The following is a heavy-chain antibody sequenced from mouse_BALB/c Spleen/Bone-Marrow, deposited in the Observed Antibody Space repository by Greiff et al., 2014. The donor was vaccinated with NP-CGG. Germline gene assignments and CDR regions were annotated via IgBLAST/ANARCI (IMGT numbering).Heavy chain of an antibody. Sequence: EVHLVESGPELVKPGASVKMSCKASGYTFTSYVMHWVKQKPGQGPEWIGYINPYNDGSKYNEKFKGKATLTSDKSSSTAYMELSSLTSEDSAVYYCARYYYGYYFDYWGQGTTLTVSS. CDR1: GYTFTSYV. V-gene: IGHV1-14*01. CDR2: INPYNDGS. D-gene: IGHD1-2*01. J-gene: IGHJ2*01. CDR3: ARYYYGYYFDY.